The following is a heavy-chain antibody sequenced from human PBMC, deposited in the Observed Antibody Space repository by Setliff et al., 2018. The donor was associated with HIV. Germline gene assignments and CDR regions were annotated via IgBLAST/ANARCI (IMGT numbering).Heavy chain of an antibody. D-gene: IGHD3-10*01. J-gene: IGHJ6*02. V-gene: IGHV4-59*11. CDR3: AIVETTVRGATYGMDV. CDR2: MYFRGNA. CDR1: GVSISSHY. Sequence: PSETLSLTCTVSGVSISSHYWSWIRQAPGKGLEWIGTMYFRGNARNSPSLKSRVAISVDTSKNQLSLNLTSVTAADTAVYYCAIVETTVRGATYGMDVWGQGTTVTVSS.